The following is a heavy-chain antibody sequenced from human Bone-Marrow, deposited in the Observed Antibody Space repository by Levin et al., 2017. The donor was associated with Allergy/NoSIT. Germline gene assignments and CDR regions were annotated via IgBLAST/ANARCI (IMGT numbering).Heavy chain of an antibody. J-gene: IGHJ6*02. V-gene: IGHV1-24*01. CDR1: GYILSELS. CDR3: ATFYDILTANPRDYYYYGMDV. CDR2: YDPEEGET. D-gene: IGHD3-9*01. Sequence: ASVKVSCKVFGYILSELSMHWVRQAPGKGPEWMGGYDPEEGETIYAQNFQGRVTMTEDRSTETAYMELSSLRSEDTAVYYCATFYDILTANPRDYYYYGMDVWGQGTRVTVFS.